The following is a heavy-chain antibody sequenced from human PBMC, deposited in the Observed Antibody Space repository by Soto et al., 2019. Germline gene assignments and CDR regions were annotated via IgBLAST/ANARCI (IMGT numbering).Heavy chain of an antibody. V-gene: IGHV3-21*01. J-gene: IGHJ1*01. Sequence: GGSLGLSCAAAGFTFSSYSMNWVRQAPGRGLEWVSSISSSSSYIYYADSVKGRFTISRDNAKNSLYLQMNSLRAEDTAVYYCARSPRGVVPAAITSWGKGTLAPLS. CDR1: GFTFSSYS. D-gene: IGHD2-2*02. CDR3: ARSPRGVVPAAITS. CDR2: ISSSSSYI.